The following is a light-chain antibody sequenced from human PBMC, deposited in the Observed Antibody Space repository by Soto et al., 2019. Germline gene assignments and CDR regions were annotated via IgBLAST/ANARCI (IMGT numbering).Light chain of an antibody. Sequence: AIQLTQSPSSLSASIGDRVTITCRARQGIGSALAWYQQAPGKPPKLLIFDASTLENGVPSRFSGGGFGTDFTLTISSLQPEDFATYYCLLFNTYPQAFGGGTKVDIK. J-gene: IGKJ4*01. CDR1: QGIGSA. V-gene: IGKV1-13*02. CDR3: LLFNTYPQA. CDR2: DAS.